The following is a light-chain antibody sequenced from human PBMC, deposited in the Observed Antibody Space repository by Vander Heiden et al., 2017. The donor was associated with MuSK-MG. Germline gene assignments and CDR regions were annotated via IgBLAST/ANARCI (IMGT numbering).Light chain of an antibody. CDR1: QSVSSSY. V-gene: IGKV3-20*01. J-gene: IGKJ2*01. Sequence: EIVLTQSPGTLSLSPGERATLSCRASQSVSSSYLAGYQQKPGQAPRLLIYGASSRATGIKDRFSGSGSGTDFTRTISRMEPEDFAGYDGQQWNTFGQGTKLEIK. CDR2: GAS. CDR3: QQWNT.